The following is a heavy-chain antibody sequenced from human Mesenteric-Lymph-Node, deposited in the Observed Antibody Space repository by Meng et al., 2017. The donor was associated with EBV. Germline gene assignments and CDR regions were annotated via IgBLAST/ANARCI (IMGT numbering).Heavy chain of an antibody. CDR1: GFTFSDYY. Sequence: QVELVGAGGGLVKPGGSLRLSCAASGFTFSDYYMSWIRQSPGKGLEWIAYISTSGSTKLYADSEKGRLTISRDNAKNSLFLQMNSLQVDDTAVYYCVRGYSSGWFDPWGQGTLVTVSS. J-gene: IGHJ5*02. D-gene: IGHD6-19*01. V-gene: IGHV3-11*01. CDR2: ISTSGSTK. CDR3: VRGYSSGWFDP.